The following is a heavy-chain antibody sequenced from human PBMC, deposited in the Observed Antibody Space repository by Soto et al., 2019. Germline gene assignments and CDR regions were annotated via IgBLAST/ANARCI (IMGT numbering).Heavy chain of an antibody. CDR3: AKDAYYYDKSDYYKEGNS. CDR2: ITGSGGST. Sequence: EVQLLESGGGLVQPGGSLRLSCAASGFTFDNYAMSWARQAPGKGLEWVSSITGSGGSTYYADSMKARFTISRDNSKNTRYLQMNSLRAEDTDVYYCAKDAYYYDKSDYYKEGNSWGQGTLLTVSS. D-gene: IGHD3-22*01. J-gene: IGHJ4*02. CDR1: GFTFDNYA. V-gene: IGHV3-23*01.